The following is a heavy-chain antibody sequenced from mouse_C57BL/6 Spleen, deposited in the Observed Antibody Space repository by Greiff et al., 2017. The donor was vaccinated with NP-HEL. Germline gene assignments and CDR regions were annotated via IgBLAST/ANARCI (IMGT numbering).Heavy chain of an antibody. CDR3: ARWGSYGSSLWYFDV. V-gene: IGHV1-72*01. D-gene: IGHD1-1*01. J-gene: IGHJ1*03. Sequence: QVQLQQPGAELVKPGASVKLSCKASGYTFTSYWMHWVKQRPGRGLEWIGRIDPTSGGTKYNEKFKSKATLTVDKPSSTAYMQLSSLTSEDSAVYYCARWGSYGSSLWYFDVWGTGTTVTVSS. CDR1: GYTFTSYW. CDR2: IDPTSGGT.